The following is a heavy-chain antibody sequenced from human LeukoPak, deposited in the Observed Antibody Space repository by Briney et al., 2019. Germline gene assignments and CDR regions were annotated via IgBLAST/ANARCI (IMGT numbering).Heavy chain of an antibody. V-gene: IGHV3-23*01. CDR1: GFTFSSYA. CDR2: ISGSGGST. Sequence: GGSLRLSCAASGFTFSSYAMSWVRQAPGKGLEWVSAISGSGGSTYYADSVKGRFTISRDNSKNTLYLQMNSLRAEDTAVYYCARDHSSGWHGGGWFDPWGQGTLVTVSS. J-gene: IGHJ5*02. D-gene: IGHD6-19*01. CDR3: ARDHSSGWHGGGWFDP.